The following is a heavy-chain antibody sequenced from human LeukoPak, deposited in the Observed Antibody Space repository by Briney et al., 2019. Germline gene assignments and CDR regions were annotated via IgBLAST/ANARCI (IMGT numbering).Heavy chain of an antibody. CDR3: ARSRIAVAGPPSS. J-gene: IGHJ4*02. Sequence: ASVKVSCKASGYTFTSYCMHWVRQAPGQGLEWMGIINPSGGSTSYAQKFQGRVTMTRDTSTSTVYMELSSLRSEDTAVYYCARSRIAVAGPPSSWGQGTLVTVSS. CDR1: GYTFTSYC. CDR2: INPSGGST. V-gene: IGHV1-46*03. D-gene: IGHD6-19*01.